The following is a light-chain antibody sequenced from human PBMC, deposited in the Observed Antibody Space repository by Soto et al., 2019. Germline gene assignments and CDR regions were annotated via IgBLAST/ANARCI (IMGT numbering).Light chain of an antibody. J-gene: IGKJ1*01. V-gene: IGKV1-17*01. Sequence: DIQMTQSPSSLSASAGDRVTITCRASQGIRNDSAWFQQKPRTSQSGVPSRFTGSGSGTAFTLAISTLQPGNFAIYYCLQHTFFPWTFGRGTKVEIK. CDR3: LQHTFFPWT. CDR1: QGIRND.